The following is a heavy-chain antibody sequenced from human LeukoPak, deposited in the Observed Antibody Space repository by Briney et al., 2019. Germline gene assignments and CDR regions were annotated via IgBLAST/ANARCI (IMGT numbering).Heavy chain of an antibody. CDR1: GYTFTSYG. J-gene: IGHJ4*02. CDR2: ISAYNGNT. CDR3: ARENGN. D-gene: IGHD2-8*01. Sequence: ASVKVSCKASGYTFTSYGISWVRQAPGQGLEWMGWISAYNGNTNYAQKLQGRVTMTRNTSISTAYMELSSLRSEDTAVYYCARENGNWGQGTLVTVSS. V-gene: IGHV1-18*01.